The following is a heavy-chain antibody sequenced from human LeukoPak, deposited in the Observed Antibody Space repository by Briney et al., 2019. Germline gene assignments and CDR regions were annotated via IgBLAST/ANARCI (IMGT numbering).Heavy chain of an antibody. J-gene: IGHJ4*02. Sequence: GASVKVSCKASGYTFTSYYMHWVRQAPGQGLEWMGIINPSGGSTSYAQKFQGRVTMTRDTSTSTVYMELSSLRSEDTAVYYCARDFAVGSYSNAALPQFDYWGQGTLVTVSS. V-gene: IGHV1-46*01. CDR1: GYTFTSYY. CDR2: INPSGGST. CDR3: ARDFAVGSYSNAALPQFDY. D-gene: IGHD1-26*01.